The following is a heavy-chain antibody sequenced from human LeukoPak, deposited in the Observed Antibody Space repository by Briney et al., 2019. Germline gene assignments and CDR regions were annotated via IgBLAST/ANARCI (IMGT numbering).Heavy chain of an antibody. CDR1: GFTFSGYS. CDR3: ARDLFDY. CDR2: ISSSSGTI. V-gene: IGHV3-48*02. Sequence: PGGSLRLSCAASGFTFSGYSMNWLRQAPAKGLEWLSYISSSSGTISYADSVKGRFSISRDNAKNSLYLQMNSLSDEDTAVYYCARDLFDYWGQGTLVTVSS. J-gene: IGHJ4*02.